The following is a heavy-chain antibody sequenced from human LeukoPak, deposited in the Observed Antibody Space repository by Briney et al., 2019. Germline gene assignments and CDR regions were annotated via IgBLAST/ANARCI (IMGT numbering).Heavy chain of an antibody. CDR1: GFTFSSYA. D-gene: IGHD4-17*01. J-gene: IGHJ4*02. Sequence: PGRSLRLSCAASGFTFSSYAMHWVRQAPGKGLEWVAVISYDGSNKYYAGSVKGRFTISRDNSKNTLYLQMNSLRAEDTAVYYCGSVTTVYWGQGTLVTVSS. V-gene: IGHV3-30-3*01. CDR3: GSVTTVY. CDR2: ISYDGSNK.